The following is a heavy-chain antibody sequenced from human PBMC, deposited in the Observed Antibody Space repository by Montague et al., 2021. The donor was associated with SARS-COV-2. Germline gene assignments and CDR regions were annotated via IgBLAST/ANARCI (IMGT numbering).Heavy chain of an antibody. J-gene: IGHJ4*02. Sequence: SRSLSLSASGFIFSTYGMHWVRQAPGKGLEWVAVIWSDGSNKYYADSVKGRFTISRDNSKNTLYLQMNSLRAEDTAVYYCARPLRYFDWLYFDYWGQGTLVTVSS. V-gene: IGHV3-33*01. D-gene: IGHD3-9*01. CDR2: IWSDGSNK. CDR1: GFIFSTYG. CDR3: ARPLRYFDWLYFDY.